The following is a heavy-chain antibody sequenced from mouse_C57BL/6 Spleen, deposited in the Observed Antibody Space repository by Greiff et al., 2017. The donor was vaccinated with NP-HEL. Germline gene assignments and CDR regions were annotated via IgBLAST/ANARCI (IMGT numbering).Heavy chain of an antibody. CDR3: ASAYDYAGMDY. CDR1: GYAFSSSW. CDR2: IYPGGGDT. Sequence: QVQLQQSGPELVKPGASVKISCKASGYAFSSSWMNWVKQRPGKGLEWIGRIYPGGGDTNYNGKFKGKAALTADKSSSTAYMQLSSLTSEDSAVYFCASAYDYAGMDYWGQGTSVTVSP. J-gene: IGHJ4*01. V-gene: IGHV1-82*01. D-gene: IGHD2-4*01.